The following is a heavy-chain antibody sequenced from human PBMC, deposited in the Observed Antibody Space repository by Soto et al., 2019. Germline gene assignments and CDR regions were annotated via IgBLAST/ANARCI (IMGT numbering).Heavy chain of an antibody. CDR2: ISYDGSNK. D-gene: IGHD5-12*01. CDR3: AKDAEEMATMKDY. CDR1: GFTFSSYG. Sequence: QVQLVESGGGVVQPGRSLRLSCAASGFTFSSYGMHWVRQAPGKGLEWVAVISYDGSNKYYADSVKGRFTISRDNSKNTLYLQMNSLRAEDTAVYYCAKDAEEMATMKDYWGQGTLVTVSS. J-gene: IGHJ4*02. V-gene: IGHV3-30*18.